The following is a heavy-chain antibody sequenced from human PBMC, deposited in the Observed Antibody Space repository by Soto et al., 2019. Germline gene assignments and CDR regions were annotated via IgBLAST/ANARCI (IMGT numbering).Heavy chain of an antibody. CDR2: IYYSGST. CDR1: GGSISSGDYY. D-gene: IGHD1-7*01. CDR3: ARDAKVTGTTLSWFGT. J-gene: IGHJ5*02. Sequence: PSETLSLTCTVSGGSISSGDYYWSWIRQPPGKGLEWIGYIYYSGSTYYNPSLKSRVTISVDTSKNQFSLKLSSVTAADTAVYYCARDAKVTGTTLSWFGTWGQGTLGTVSS. V-gene: IGHV4-30-4*01.